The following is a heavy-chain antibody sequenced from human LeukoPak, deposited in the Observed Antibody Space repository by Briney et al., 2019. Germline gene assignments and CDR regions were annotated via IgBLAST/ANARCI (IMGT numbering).Heavy chain of an antibody. J-gene: IGHJ4*02. Sequence: GGPLRLSCAASGFTFDDYAMHWVRQAPGKGLEWVSGISWNSGSIVYADSVKGRFTISRDNAKNSLYLQMNSLRAEDMALYYCAKDKWPFGIAVALGPFDYWGQGTLVTVSS. CDR2: ISWNSGSI. D-gene: IGHD6-19*01. CDR1: GFTFDDYA. V-gene: IGHV3-9*03. CDR3: AKDKWPFGIAVALGPFDY.